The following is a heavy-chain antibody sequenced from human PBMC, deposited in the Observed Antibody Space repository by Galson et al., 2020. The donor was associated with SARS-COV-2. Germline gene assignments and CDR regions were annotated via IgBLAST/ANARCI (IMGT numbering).Heavy chain of an antibody. J-gene: IGHJ1*01. Sequence: SETLSLTCTVSGGSISSSSYYWGWIRQPPGKGLEWIGSIYYSGSTYYNPSLKSRVTISVDTSKNQFSLKLSSVTAADTAVYYCARHNEYYYDSSGTYGEYFQHWGQGTLVTVSS. V-gene: IGHV4-39*01. D-gene: IGHD3-22*01. CDR1: GGSISSSSYY. CDR3: ARHNEYYYDSSGTYGEYFQH. CDR2: IYYSGST.